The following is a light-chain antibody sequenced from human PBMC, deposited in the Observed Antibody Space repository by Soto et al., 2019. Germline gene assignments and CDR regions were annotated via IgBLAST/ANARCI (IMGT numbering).Light chain of an antibody. Sequence: IQLTQSPSSLSASVGDRVTITCRASQGISSYLAWYQQKPGKAPKLLIYAASTLQSGVPSRFSGSGSGTEFTLTINGLQPEDFATYFCLQHNNYPPTFGQGTKVDI. CDR1: QGISSY. CDR3: LQHNNYPPT. CDR2: AAS. J-gene: IGKJ1*01. V-gene: IGKV1-9*01.